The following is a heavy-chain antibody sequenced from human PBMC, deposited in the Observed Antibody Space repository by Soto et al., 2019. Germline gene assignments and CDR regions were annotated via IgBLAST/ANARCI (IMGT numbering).Heavy chain of an antibody. D-gene: IGHD2-21*02. Sequence: QVQLQESGPGLVEPSGTLSLTCGVSGGSMRNDDWWSWVSQTPGKGREWIGEISHYGDTNYNPSLQSRVTMSMDTSKNPFSLKVRSLTAADTAMYYCARKGDCTSGICYCGWFDPWGQGTLVSVSS. CDR1: GGSMRNDDW. CDR2: ISHYGDT. V-gene: IGHV4-4*02. CDR3: ARKGDCTSGICYCGWFDP. J-gene: IGHJ5*02.